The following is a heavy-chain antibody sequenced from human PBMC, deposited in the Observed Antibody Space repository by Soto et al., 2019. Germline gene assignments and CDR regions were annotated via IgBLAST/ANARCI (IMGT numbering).Heavy chain of an antibody. V-gene: IGHV3-21*01. J-gene: IGHJ3*02. D-gene: IGHD3-16*01. CDR3: SREIGGGKRLGRTDAFDI. CDR2: ISSSSSYI. Sequence: GGSLRLSCAASGFTFSSYSMNWVRQAPGKGLEWVSSISSSSSYIYYADSVKGRFTISRDNAKNSLYLQMNSLRAEDTAVEYCSREIGGGKRLGRTDAFDIWGQGTMVTVSS. CDR1: GFTFSSYS.